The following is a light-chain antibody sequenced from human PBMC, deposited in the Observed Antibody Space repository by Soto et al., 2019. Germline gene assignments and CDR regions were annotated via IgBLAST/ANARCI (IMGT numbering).Light chain of an antibody. V-gene: IGKV3-20*01. J-gene: IGKJ2*02. CDR2: GAS. CDR1: QSVSSSY. CDR3: QQYGSSPRT. Sequence: EILLTQSPGTLSLSPGERATLSCRASQSVSSSYLAWYQQKPGQAPRLLIYGASSRATGIPDRFSGSGSGPDFTLTISRLEPEDFAVYYCQQYGSSPRTLGQGTKLEIK.